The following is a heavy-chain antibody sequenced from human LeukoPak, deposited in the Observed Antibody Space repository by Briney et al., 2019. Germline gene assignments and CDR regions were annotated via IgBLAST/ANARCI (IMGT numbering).Heavy chain of an antibody. D-gene: IGHD3-16*02. J-gene: IGHJ6*02. Sequence: PGRSLRLSCAASGFTFTNYGMHWVRQAPGKGLEWVAVISYDGSNKYYVDSVKGRFTISRDNSKNTLSLQMNSLRGEDTAVYYCAKASIYVYYGVDVWGQGTTVIVSS. CDR2: ISYDGSNK. V-gene: IGHV3-30*18. CDR1: GFTFTNYG. CDR3: AKASIYVYYGVDV.